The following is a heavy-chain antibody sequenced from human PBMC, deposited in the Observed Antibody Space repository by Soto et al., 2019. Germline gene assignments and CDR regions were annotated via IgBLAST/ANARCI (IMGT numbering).Heavy chain of an antibody. V-gene: IGHV4-39*01. CDR1: SASLSSSTYY. CDR2: IYYSGNT. CDR3: ASSTHFYY. Sequence: SEALSVTCSVSSASLSSSTYYWSWIRQPPGRGPEWIGRIYYSGNTYYKPSLKSRVSMSIDTSRDQFSLTLTSVTAAVTGVYYCASSTHFYYCRPESLVTISS. J-gene: IGHJ4*01.